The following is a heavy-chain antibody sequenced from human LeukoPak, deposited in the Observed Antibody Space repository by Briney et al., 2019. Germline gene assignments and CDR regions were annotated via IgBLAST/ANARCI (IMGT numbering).Heavy chain of an antibody. J-gene: IGHJ2*01. D-gene: IGHD3-10*01. CDR2: TYYRSKWYN. CDR3: ARVEGYITMVRGDQNRDWYFDL. V-gene: IGHV6-1*01. Sequence: SQTLSLTCAISGDSVSSNSAAWNWIRQSPSRGLEWLGRTYYRSKWYNDYAVSVKSRITINPDTSKNQFSLQLNSVTPEDTAVYYCARVEGYITMVRGDQNRDWYFDLWGRGTLVTVSS. CDR1: GDSVSSNSAA.